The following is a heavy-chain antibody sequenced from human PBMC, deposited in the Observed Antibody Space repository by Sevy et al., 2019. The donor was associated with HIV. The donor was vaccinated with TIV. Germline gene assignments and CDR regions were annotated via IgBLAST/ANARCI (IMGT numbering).Heavy chain of an antibody. J-gene: IGHJ6*02. V-gene: IGHV3-15*01. D-gene: IGHD1-26*01. Sequence: GGSLRLSCAASGFTFTYAWMNWVRQAPGKGLEWLGRIKSKPDGCTTDYAAPVKGRFTISRDDSNNTLFLQMNSLKMADTAVYYCGTDPTSVSSTAEGKDVWGQGTTVTVSS. CDR2: IKSKPDGCTT. CDR3: GTDPTSVSSTAEGKDV. CDR1: GFTFTYAW.